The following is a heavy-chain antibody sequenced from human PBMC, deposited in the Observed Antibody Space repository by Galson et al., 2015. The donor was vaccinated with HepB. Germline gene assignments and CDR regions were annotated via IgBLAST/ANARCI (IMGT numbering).Heavy chain of an antibody. J-gene: IGHJ4*02. D-gene: IGHD3-10*01. CDR1: GYTFTSYD. CDR3: ARGPPYVVRGVTIDY. V-gene: IGHV1-8*01. CDR2: MNPNSGNT. Sequence: SGYTFTSYDINWVRQATGQGLEWMGWMNPNSGNTGYAQKFQGRVTMTRNTSISTAYMELSSLRSEDTAVYYCARGPPYVVRGVTIDYWGQGTLVTVSS.